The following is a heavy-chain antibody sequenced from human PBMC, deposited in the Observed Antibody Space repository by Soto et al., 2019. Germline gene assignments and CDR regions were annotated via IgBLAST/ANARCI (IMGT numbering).Heavy chain of an antibody. CDR3: ARPKRITMVRGVGSFYY. J-gene: IGHJ4*02. V-gene: IGHV1-69*01. CDR1: GGTFSSYA. Sequence: QVQLVQSGAEVKKPGSSVKVSCKASGGTFSSYAISWVRQAPGQGLEWMGGIIPIFGTANYAQKLQGRVTITADESTSTADMELSSLRSEDTAVYYGARPKRITMVRGVGSFYYWGPGTLVTVSS. CDR2: IIPIFGTA. D-gene: IGHD3-10*01.